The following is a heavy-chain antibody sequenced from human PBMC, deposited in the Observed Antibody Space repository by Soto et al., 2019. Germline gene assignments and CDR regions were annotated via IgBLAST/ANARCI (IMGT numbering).Heavy chain of an antibody. Sequence: WGSLRRSCVACSFTFTSYAMSWARQAPGKGLEWVAAISASGGATIHADSVKGRLTISRDNSKNTLYLQMNSLRAEDTAVYYCAKDVEGGSLFRGAFDYWGQGTQVTVSS. CDR1: SFTFTSYA. CDR2: ISASGGAT. CDR3: AKDVEGGSLFRGAFDY. J-gene: IGHJ4*02. D-gene: IGHD1-26*01. V-gene: IGHV3-23*01.